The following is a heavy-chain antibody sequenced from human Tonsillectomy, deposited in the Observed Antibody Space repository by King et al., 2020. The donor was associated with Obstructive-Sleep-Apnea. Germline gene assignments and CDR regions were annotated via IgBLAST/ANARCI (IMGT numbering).Heavy chain of an antibody. D-gene: IGHD3-9*01. CDR2: INHSGST. Sequence: VQLQQWGAGLLKPSETLSLTCAVYGGSFSGYYWSWIRQPPGKGREWIGEINHSGSTNYNPSLKSRVTISVDTAKNQFSLTLSAVTAADTAGYYCARARLRYPKYYYYGMDVWGQGTTVTVSS. CDR3: ARARLRYPKYYYYGMDV. V-gene: IGHV4-34*01. J-gene: IGHJ6*02. CDR1: GGSFSGYY.